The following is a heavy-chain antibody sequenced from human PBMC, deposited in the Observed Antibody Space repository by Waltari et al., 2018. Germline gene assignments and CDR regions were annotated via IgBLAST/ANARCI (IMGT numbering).Heavy chain of an antibody. CDR1: GYSFTSYW. CDR3: AGLSSEDAFDI. V-gene: IGHV5-51*01. Sequence: EVQLVQSGAEVKKPGESLKISCKGSGYSFTSYWIGWVRQMPGKGLEWVGSMAGKGLGWMEISYPGESDTRYGPYFQGQVTISADKSIRTADLQWSSLKASDTAMYYCAGLSSEDAFDIWGQGTMGTVSS. CDR2: MAGKGLGWMEISYPGESDT. J-gene: IGHJ3*02. D-gene: IGHD5-12*01.